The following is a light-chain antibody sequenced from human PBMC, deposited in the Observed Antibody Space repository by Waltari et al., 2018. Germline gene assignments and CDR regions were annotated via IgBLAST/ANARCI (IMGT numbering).Light chain of an antibody. V-gene: IGLV1-47*01. CDR3: AAWDDSLSGRV. Sequence: QSVLTQPPSASGTPGQRVTISCSGSRSNIGTNYVYWYQQLPGTAPKLLSYRNNQRPSGVPDLVAGSKSGTAASLAIRGLRSEDEADYCCAAWDDSLSGRVFGGGTKVTVL. CDR2: RNN. CDR1: RSNIGTNY. J-gene: IGLJ3*02.